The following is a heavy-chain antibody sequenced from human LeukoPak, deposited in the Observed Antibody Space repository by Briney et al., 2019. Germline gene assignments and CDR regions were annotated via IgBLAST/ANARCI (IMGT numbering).Heavy chain of an antibody. CDR3: ARDYKYAFDN. Sequence: PGGSLRLSCAASGFTFSSSWMHWVRQAPGKGLEWISYIGISSGNTKYADSVKGRFTISGDKAKNSLYLQMNSLRVEDTAVYYCARDYKYAFDNWGQGTLVTVSS. CDR2: IGISSGNT. CDR1: GFTFSSSW. J-gene: IGHJ4*02. D-gene: IGHD5-24*01. V-gene: IGHV3-48*01.